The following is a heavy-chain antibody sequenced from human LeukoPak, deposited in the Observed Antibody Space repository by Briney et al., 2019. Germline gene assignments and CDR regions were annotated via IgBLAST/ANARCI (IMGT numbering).Heavy chain of an antibody. D-gene: IGHD7-27*01. V-gene: IGHV3-23*01. CDR1: GFTFSSYA. J-gene: IGHJ4*02. Sequence: GGSLRLSCAASGFTFSSYAMSWVRQAPGKGLEWVSGISGSGGSTYYADSVKGRFTISRDNSKNTLYLQMNSLRAEDTAVYYCARGSWVSPFDYWGQGTLVTVSS. CDR2: ISGSGGST. CDR3: ARGSWVSPFDY.